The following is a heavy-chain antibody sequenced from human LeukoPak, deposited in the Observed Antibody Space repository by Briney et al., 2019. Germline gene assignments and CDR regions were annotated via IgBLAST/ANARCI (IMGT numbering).Heavy chain of an antibody. J-gene: IGHJ5*02. CDR3: AILGYYDSSGSS. CDR2: ISGSGDNT. V-gene: IGHV3-23*01. CDR1: GFTFSAYA. D-gene: IGHD3-22*01. Sequence: GGSLRLSCTASGFTFSAYAMSWVRQAPGKGLERVSTISGSGDNTYYADSVKGRFTISRDNSKNTLYLQMNSLRAEDTAVYYCAILGYYDSSGSSWGQGTLVTVSS.